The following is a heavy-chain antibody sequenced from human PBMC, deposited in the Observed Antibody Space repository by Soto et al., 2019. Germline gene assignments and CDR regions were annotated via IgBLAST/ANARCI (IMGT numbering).Heavy chain of an antibody. CDR1: GFTFSTYW. CDR2: INSDGSTT. CDR3: ARDAYYDMGV. Sequence: EVQLVESGGGLVQPGGSLRLSCAASGFTFSTYWMHWVRQAPGKGLVWVSRINSDGSTTNYADSVKGRFTISRDNAKNTLYLQMTSLRAEDTAVYYRARDAYYDMGVWDQGTPVTVSS. V-gene: IGHV3-74*01. J-gene: IGHJ6*02.